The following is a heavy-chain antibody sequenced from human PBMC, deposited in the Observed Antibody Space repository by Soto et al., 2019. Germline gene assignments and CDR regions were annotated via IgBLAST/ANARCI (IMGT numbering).Heavy chain of an antibody. CDR2: ISYDGSNK. CDR3: AREDMWELLGLPDY. V-gene: IGHV3-30-3*01. J-gene: IGHJ4*02. Sequence: GGSLRLSCAASGFTFSSYAMHWVRQAPGKGLEWVAVISYDGSNKYYADSVKGRFTISRDNSKNTLYLQMNSLRAEDTAVYYCAREDMWELLGLPDYWGQGTLVTDSS. CDR1: GFTFSSYA. D-gene: IGHD1-26*01.